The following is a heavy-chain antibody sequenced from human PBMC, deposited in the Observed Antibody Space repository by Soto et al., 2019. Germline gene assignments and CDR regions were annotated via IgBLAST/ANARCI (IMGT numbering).Heavy chain of an antibody. D-gene: IGHD3-22*01. CDR1: GGFVSSGSYY. CDR2: IYYSGST. J-gene: IGHJ3*02. Sequence: SDTLSLTCTVSGGFVSSGSYYWSWIRQPPGKGLEWIGYIYYSGSTNYNPSLKSRVTISVDTSKNQFSLKLSSVTAADTAVYYCASPGGYYYDGSGWVDAFDIWGQGTMVTVSS. CDR3: ASPGGYYYDGSGWVDAFDI. V-gene: IGHV4-61*01.